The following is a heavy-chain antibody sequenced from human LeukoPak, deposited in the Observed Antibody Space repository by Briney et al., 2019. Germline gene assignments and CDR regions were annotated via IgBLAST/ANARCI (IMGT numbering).Heavy chain of an antibody. CDR3: VSRAGSPWGPFDD. J-gene: IGHJ4*02. Sequence: QPGGSLRLSCAASGFTSSDYAITWVRPAPGKGLEWVSTISRGGVISYYADSVKGRFTISRDNSNNTLYLHMNSLRAEDTAVYYCVSRAGSPWGPFDDWGQGTLVTVSS. CDR1: GFTSSDYA. D-gene: IGHD7-27*01. CDR2: ISRGGVIS. V-gene: IGHV3-23*01.